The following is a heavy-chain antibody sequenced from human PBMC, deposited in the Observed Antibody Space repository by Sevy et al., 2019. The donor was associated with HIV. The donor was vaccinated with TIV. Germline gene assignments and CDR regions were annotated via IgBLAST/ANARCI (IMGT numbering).Heavy chain of an antibody. J-gene: IGHJ4*02. V-gene: IGHV1-24*01. Sequence: ASVKVSCKVSGYTLTKLDMHWVRQAPGKGLEWMGGFDPEDGDTFYPQKFQGRVTMTEDTSTDTAYMELSSLRSEDTAVYYCTTMEYYHNIIGSSSGDYWGQGTRVTVSS. CDR1: GYTLTKLD. CDR2: FDPEDGDT. D-gene: IGHD3-22*01. CDR3: TTMEYYHNIIGSSSGDY.